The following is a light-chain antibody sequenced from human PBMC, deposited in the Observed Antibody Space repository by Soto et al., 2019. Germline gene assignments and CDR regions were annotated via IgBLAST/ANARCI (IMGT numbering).Light chain of an antibody. Sequence: QSVLTQPASVSGSPGQSITISCTGTSSDVGGYNYVSWYQQHPGKAPKLMIYDVSNRPSGVSNRFSGSKSGNTASLTISGPQAEDEADYYCSSYTGSSTPLVFGGGTKVTVL. J-gene: IGLJ2*01. CDR1: SSDVGGYNY. CDR3: SSYTGSSTPLV. CDR2: DVS. V-gene: IGLV2-14*01.